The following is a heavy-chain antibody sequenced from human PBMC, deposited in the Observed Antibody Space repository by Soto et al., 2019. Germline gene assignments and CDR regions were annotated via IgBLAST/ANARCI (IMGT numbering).Heavy chain of an antibody. D-gene: IGHD3-22*01. CDR2: FDPEDGET. V-gene: IGHV1-24*01. CDR3: ATRKDYYDSSGYSW. Sequence: EASVKVSCKVSGYTLTELSMHWVRQAPGKGLEWMGGFDPEDGETIYAQKFQGRVTITEDTSTDTAYMELSSLRSEDTAVYYCATRKDYYDSSGYSWWGQGTLVTVSS. J-gene: IGHJ4*02. CDR1: GYTLTELS.